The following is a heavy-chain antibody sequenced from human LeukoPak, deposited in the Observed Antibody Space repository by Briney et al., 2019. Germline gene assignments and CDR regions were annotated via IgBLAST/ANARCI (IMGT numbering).Heavy chain of an antibody. J-gene: IGHJ5*02. Sequence: ASETLSLTCTVSGDSISNYYWSWIRQPPGKGLEWIGYIYYSGSANYNPSLKSRVTISVDTSKNQFSLKLSSVTAADTALYYCARERSMVRGVSWFDPWGQGTLVTVSS. CDR1: GDSISNYY. CDR2: IYYSGSA. D-gene: IGHD3-10*01. CDR3: ARERSMVRGVSWFDP. V-gene: IGHV4-59*01.